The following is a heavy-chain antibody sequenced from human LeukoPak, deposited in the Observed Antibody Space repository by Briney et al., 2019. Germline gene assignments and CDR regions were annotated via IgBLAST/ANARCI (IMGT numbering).Heavy chain of an antibody. CDR3: ARAPLVLQYRWWFDP. J-gene: IGHJ5*02. Sequence: GGSLRLSCAASGFTFSSYEMNWVRQVPGKGLEWISYISTSGSAIYYADSVKGRFTISRDNAKNSLYLQMNSLRAEDTAVYHCARAPLVLQYRWWFDPWGQGTLVIVSS. CDR1: GFTFSSYE. D-gene: IGHD5-24*01. V-gene: IGHV3-48*03. CDR2: ISTSGSAI.